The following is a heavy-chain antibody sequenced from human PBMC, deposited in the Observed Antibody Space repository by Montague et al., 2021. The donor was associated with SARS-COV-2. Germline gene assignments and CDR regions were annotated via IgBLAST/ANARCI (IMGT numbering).Heavy chain of an antibody. D-gene: IGHD6-19*01. Sequence: SETLSLTCTVSGYSISTGYYWGWIRQPPGKGLEWIGTIYHSGSTYFNPSLKSRVTISVDTSKNQFSLTLSSVTAADTAVYYCAKVAGSHDTFDIWGRGTMVTVSS. V-gene: IGHV4-38-2*02. J-gene: IGHJ3*02. CDR3: AKVAGSHDTFDI. CDR1: GYSISTGYY. CDR2: IYHSGST.